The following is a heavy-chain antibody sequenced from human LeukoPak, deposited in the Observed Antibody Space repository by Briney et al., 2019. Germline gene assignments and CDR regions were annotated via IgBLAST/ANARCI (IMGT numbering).Heavy chain of an antibody. Sequence: GGSLRLSCAASGFTFSSYAMSWDRQAPGKGLEWVSAISGSGGSTYYADSVKGRFTISRDNSKNTLYLQMNSLRAEDTAVYYCAKIGSSGYYFSTERYNWFDPWGQGALVTVSS. CDR2: ISGSGGST. D-gene: IGHD3-22*01. CDR3: AKIGSSGYYFSTERYNWFDP. V-gene: IGHV3-23*01. J-gene: IGHJ5*02. CDR1: GFTFSSYA.